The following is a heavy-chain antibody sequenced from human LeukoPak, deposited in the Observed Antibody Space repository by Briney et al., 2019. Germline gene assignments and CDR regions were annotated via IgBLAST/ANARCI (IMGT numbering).Heavy chain of an antibody. Sequence: SETLSLTRTVSGGSISSYYWSWIRQPAGKGLEWIGRIYTSGSTNYNPSLKSRVTISVDTSKNQFSLKLSSVTAADTAVYYCATGYSGSPDGIFRNAFDIWGQGTMVTVSS. D-gene: IGHD1-26*01. CDR3: ATGYSGSPDGIFRNAFDI. CDR1: GGSISSYY. J-gene: IGHJ3*02. V-gene: IGHV4-4*07. CDR2: IYTSGST.